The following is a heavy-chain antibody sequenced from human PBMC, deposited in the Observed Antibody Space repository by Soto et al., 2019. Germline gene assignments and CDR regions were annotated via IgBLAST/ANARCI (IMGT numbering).Heavy chain of an antibody. V-gene: IGHV1-3*01. D-gene: IGHD2-15*01. CDR3: ARGGYCSGGSCYPNDAFDI. J-gene: IGHJ3*02. CDR2: INAGNGNT. Sequence: GASVKVSCKASGYTFTSYAMHWVRQAPGQRLEWMGWINAGNGNTKYSQKFQGRVTITRDTSASTAYMELSSLRSEDTAVYYCARGGYCSGGSCYPNDAFDIWGQGTMVTVS. CDR1: GYTFTSYA.